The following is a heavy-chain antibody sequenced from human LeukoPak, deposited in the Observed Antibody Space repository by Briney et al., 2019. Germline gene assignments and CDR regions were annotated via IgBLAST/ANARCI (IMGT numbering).Heavy chain of an antibody. Sequence: PGGSLRLSCAASGFTFDDYGMSWVRQAPGKGLEWVSLISGDGGSTYYADSVKGRFTISRDNSKNSLYLQMNSLRTEDTALYYCAKDIRTYDSSGLPDYWGQGTLVTVSS. CDR2: ISGDGGST. CDR1: GFTFDDYG. J-gene: IGHJ4*02. V-gene: IGHV3-43*02. D-gene: IGHD3-22*01. CDR3: AKDIRTYDSSGLPDY.